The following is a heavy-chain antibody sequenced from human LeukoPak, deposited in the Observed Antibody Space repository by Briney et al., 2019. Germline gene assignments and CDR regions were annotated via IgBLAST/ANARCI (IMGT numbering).Heavy chain of an antibody. V-gene: IGHV1-69*06. J-gene: IGHJ4*02. CDR2: IIPIFGTT. Sequence: SVKVSCKASGGTFRKYAINWVRQAPGQGLEWMGRIIPIFGTTNYAQKFQGRVTITADKSTSTAYMELSSLRSEDTAVYYCATPDYYDSSDYLSIFDFWGQGTLVTVSS. CDR1: GGTFRKYA. CDR3: ATPDYYDSSDYLSIFDF. D-gene: IGHD3-22*01.